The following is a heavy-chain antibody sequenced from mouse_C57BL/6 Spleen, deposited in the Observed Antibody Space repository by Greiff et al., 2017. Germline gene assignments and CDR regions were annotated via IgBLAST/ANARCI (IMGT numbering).Heavy chain of an antibody. D-gene: IGHD1-1*01. CDR3: ARHPDYGHYFGY. V-gene: IGHV1-20*01. Sequence: VQLQQSGPELVKPGASVKISCKASGYSFTGYFMNWVMQSHGKSLEWIGRINPYNGDTFYNQKFKGKATLTVDKSSGTAHMELRSLTSEDSAVYYCARHPDYGHYFGYWGQGTTLTVSS. CDR2: INPYNGDT. CDR1: GYSFTGYF. J-gene: IGHJ2*01.